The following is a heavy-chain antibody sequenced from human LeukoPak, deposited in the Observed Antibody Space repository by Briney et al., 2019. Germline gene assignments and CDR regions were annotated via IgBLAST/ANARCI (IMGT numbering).Heavy chain of an antibody. Sequence: GGSLRLSCAASGFTFSSYAMSWVRQAPGKGLEWVSAISGSGGSTYYADSVKGRFTISRDNSKNTLYLQMNSLRAEDTAVYYCAKKTGSRGYSYGYAPQFDPWGQGTLVTVSS. CDR1: GFTFSSYA. CDR3: AKKTGSRGYSYGYAPQFDP. CDR2: ISGSGGST. J-gene: IGHJ5*02. V-gene: IGHV3-23*01. D-gene: IGHD5-18*01.